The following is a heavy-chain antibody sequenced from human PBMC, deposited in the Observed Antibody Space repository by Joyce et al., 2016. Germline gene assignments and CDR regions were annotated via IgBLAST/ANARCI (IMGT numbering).Heavy chain of an antibody. J-gene: IGHJ4*02. V-gene: IGHV1-2*02. CDR2: INPNTGAS. CDR3: ARDIFSDRPNFDF. D-gene: IGHD2-21*01. CDR1: GYTFRDYH. Sequence: QVQMVQSGAELKMPGASVKVSCKTSGYTFRDYHLHWLRQAPGQGLEWVGGINPNTGASDAAQKFQGRVTLTRDTSINTAYMELSSLRSDDTAVYYCARDIFSDRPNFDFWGQGTLVSVSS.